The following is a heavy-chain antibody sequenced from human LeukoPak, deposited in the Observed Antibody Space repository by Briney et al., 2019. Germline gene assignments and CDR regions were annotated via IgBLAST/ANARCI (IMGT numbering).Heavy chain of an antibody. D-gene: IGHD2-15*01. Sequence: GRSLRLSCAASGFTFSSYAMHWVRQAPGKGLEWVAVISYDGSNKYYADSVKGRFTISRDNSKNTLYLQMNSLRAEDTAVYYCARETVVVVAAYDYWSQGTLVTVSS. CDR2: ISYDGSNK. CDR1: GFTFSSYA. V-gene: IGHV3-30-3*01. CDR3: ARETVVVVAAYDY. J-gene: IGHJ4*02.